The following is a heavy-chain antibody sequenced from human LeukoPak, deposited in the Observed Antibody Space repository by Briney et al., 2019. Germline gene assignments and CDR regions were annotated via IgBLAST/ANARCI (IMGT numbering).Heavy chain of an antibody. CDR1: GFTFSSYG. CDR3: AKESYATIDY. J-gene: IGHJ4*02. D-gene: IGHD5-12*01. V-gene: IGHV3-30*18. CDR2: ISYDGSNK. Sequence: GRSLRLSCAASGFTFSSYGMHWVRQAPGKGLEWGAVISYDGSNKYYADSVKGRFTISRDNSKNTLYLQMNSLRAEDTAVYYCAKESYATIDYWGQGTLVTVSS.